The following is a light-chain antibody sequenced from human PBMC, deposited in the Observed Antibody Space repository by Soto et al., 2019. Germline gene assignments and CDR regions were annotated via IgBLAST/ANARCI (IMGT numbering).Light chain of an antibody. CDR3: QQYNNGPPYT. Sequence: EIVMTQSPATLSVSPGERATLSCRASQSVNSNLAWYQQKPGQAPSLLIYGASTRATGVPARFSGSGSGTEFTLTISSLQSEDFAVYYCQQYNNGPPYTFGQGTKLEI. V-gene: IGKV3-15*01. J-gene: IGKJ2*01. CDR1: QSVNSN. CDR2: GAS.